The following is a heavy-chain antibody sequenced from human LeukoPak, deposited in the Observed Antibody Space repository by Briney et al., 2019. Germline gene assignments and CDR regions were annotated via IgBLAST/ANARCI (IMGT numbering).Heavy chain of an antibody. Sequence: LGASVKVSCKASGYTFTGYYMHWVRQAPGQGLEWMGWINPNSGGTNYAQKFQGRVTMTRDTSISTAYMELSRLRSDDTAVYYCARDPEGYGDSPGQYYYYMDVWGKGTTVTISS. D-gene: IGHD4-17*01. V-gene: IGHV1-2*02. J-gene: IGHJ6*03. CDR2: INPNSGGT. CDR3: ARDPEGYGDSPGQYYYYMDV. CDR1: GYTFTGYY.